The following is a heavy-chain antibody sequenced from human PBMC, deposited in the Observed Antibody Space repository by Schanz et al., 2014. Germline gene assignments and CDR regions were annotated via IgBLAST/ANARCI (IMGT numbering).Heavy chain of an antibody. D-gene: IGHD3-10*01. J-gene: IGHJ3*02. CDR3: AKGRFGELSAFDI. CDR1: GFIFGSSV. CDR2: INSVGSNT. V-gene: IGHV3-23*04. Sequence: EVQLAESGGGLVQPGGSLRLSCAASGFIFGSSVMAWVRQAPGKGLVWVARINSVGSNTDYADSVTGRFTISRDNSKNTLYLQMNSLRAEDTAVYYCAKGRFGELSAFDIWGQGTMVTVSS.